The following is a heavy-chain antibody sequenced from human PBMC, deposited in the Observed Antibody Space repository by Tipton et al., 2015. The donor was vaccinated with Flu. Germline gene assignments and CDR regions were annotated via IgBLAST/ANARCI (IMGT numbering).Heavy chain of an antibody. D-gene: IGHD2-2*01. CDR3: ARGGGPYCSSTSCYETDY. Sequence: QSGAEVKKPGSSVKVSCKASGGTFSSYAINWVRQAPGQGLEWMGGISPMFGTANYAQKFQGRVTVNADESSSTAYMELSSLRSEDTAVYYCARGGGPYCSSTSCYETDYWGQGTLVTVSS. J-gene: IGHJ4*02. V-gene: IGHV1-69*01. CDR1: GGTFSSYA. CDR2: ISPMFGTA.